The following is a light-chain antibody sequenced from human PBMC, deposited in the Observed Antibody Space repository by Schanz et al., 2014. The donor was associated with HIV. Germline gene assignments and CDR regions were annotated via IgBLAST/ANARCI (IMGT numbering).Light chain of an antibody. CDR2: ANM. J-gene: IGLJ3*02. CDR1: SSNIGINT. CDR3: AGWDDGLNGWV. Sequence: QSVLTQPPSVSGTPGQRVTILCSGSSSNIGINTVNWYQHLPGTAPKLLMYANMERPSGVPDRFSGSGSGTSASLAISGLQSDDEADYYCAGWDDGLNGWVFGGGTQLTVL. V-gene: IGLV1-44*01.